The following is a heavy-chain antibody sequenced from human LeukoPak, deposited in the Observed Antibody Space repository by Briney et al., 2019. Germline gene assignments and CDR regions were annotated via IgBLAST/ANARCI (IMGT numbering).Heavy chain of an antibody. CDR3: ARDSTYYDFWSGYPGGGGYYYGMDV. CDR1: GFTFSSYS. Sequence: SGGSLRLSCAASGFTFSSYSMNWVCQAPGKGLEWVSSISSSSSYIYYADSVKGRFTISRDNAKNSLYLQMNSLRAEDTAVYYCARDSTYYDFWSGYPGGGGYYYGMDVWGQGTTVTVSS. D-gene: IGHD3-3*01. V-gene: IGHV3-21*01. J-gene: IGHJ6*02. CDR2: ISSSSSYI.